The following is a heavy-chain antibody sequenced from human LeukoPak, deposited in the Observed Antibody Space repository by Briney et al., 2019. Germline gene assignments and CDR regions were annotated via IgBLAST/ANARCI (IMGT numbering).Heavy chain of an antibody. CDR3: ARGYSISNYYYYYYMDV. CDR2: IYYSGGT. D-gene: IGHD6-13*01. V-gene: IGHV4-59*01. CDR1: GGSISSYY. J-gene: IGHJ6*03. Sequence: SETLSLTCTVSGGSISSYYWSWIRQPPGKGLEWIGYIYYSGGTNYNPSLKSRVTISVDTSKNQFSLKLSSVTAADTAVYYCARGYSISNYYYYYYMDVWGKGTTVTVSS.